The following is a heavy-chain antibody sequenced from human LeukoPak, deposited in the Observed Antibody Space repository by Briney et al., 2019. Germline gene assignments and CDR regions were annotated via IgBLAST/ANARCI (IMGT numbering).Heavy chain of an antibody. J-gene: IGHJ4*02. Sequence: GGSLRLSRVGSGFTFSDAWMSWVRQAPGKGLERVGRIKSKSDGGTIDYAAPVKGRFTISRDDSRNTLYLQMNSLKTEDTAVYYCTTRRQDGWWGQGTLVTVS. CDR1: GFTFSDAW. V-gene: IGHV3-15*01. D-gene: IGHD2-15*01. CDR2: IKSKSDGGTI. CDR3: TTRRQDGW.